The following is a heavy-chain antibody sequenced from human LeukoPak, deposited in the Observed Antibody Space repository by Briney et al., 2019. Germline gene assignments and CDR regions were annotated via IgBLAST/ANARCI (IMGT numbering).Heavy chain of an antibody. Sequence: AETLSLTCTVSGVSISSYYWSWIRQPPGKGLEWIGYIYYSGSSNYYPSLEKRCTISVSTSENKLSLSLRSVSAADTAVYYCARENPTYYYDSRVFDYWGQGTLPTVSS. CDR3: ARENPTYYYDSRVFDY. CDR1: GVSISSYY. V-gene: IGHV4-59*01. D-gene: IGHD3-22*01. J-gene: IGHJ4*02. CDR2: IYYSGSS.